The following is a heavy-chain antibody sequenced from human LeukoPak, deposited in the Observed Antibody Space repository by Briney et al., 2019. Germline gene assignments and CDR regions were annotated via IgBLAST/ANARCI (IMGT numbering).Heavy chain of an antibody. CDR1: GGSFSGYY. CDR3: ARDPYYYDSSGYYYPAFDI. Sequence: SSETLSLTCAVYGGSFSGYYWSWICQPPVKGLEWIGEINHSGSTNYNPSLKSRVTISVDTSKNQFSLKLSSVTAADTAVYYCARDPYYYDSSGYYYPAFDIWGQGTMVTVSS. D-gene: IGHD3-22*01. J-gene: IGHJ3*02. V-gene: IGHV4-34*01. CDR2: INHSGST.